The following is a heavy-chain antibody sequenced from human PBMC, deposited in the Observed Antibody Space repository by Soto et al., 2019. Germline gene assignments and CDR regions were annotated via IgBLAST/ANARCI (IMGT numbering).Heavy chain of an antibody. CDR2: IDPSDSYT. V-gene: IGHV5-10-1*01. J-gene: IGHJ6*02. CDR1: GYSFTSYW. Sequence: GESLKISCKGSGYSFTSYWISWVRQMPGKGLEWMGRIDPSDSYTNYSPSFQGHVTISADKSISTAYLQWSSLKASDTAMYYCARRKLGSSWYPSYYYYGVDVWGQGTTVTVSS. D-gene: IGHD6-13*01. CDR3: ARRKLGSSWYPSYYYYGVDV.